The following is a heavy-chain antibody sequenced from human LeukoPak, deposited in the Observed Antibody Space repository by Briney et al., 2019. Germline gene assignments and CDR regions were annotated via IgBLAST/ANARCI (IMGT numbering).Heavy chain of an antibody. CDR2: ISVTSSDI. V-gene: IGHV3-21*01. Sequence: PGGSLRLSCAASGFTFSTYAMNWVRQAPGKGLEWLSSISVTSSDIYYAASVKGRFIISRDNAKNSLNLQMNSLRAEDTALYYCARDMQLSTWGLGTMVTVSS. D-gene: IGHD3-16*02. CDR3: ARDMQLST. J-gene: IGHJ3*01. CDR1: GFTFSTYA.